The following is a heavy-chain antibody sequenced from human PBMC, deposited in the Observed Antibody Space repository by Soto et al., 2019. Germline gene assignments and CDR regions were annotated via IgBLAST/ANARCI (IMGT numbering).Heavy chain of an antibody. D-gene: IGHD6-19*01. CDR3: ARGGGSVVDY. V-gene: IGHV4-4*07. Sequence: QVQLQESGPGLVKPSETLSLTCFVSGASISRYYWSWIRQPAGNGLEWIGRYYSRWGTDYNPSLKSRVTMSLDTSNTQYSLKLRSVTAAYTAVYYCARGGGSVVDYWGQGPLVTAS. CDR1: GASISRYY. CDR2: YYSRWGT. J-gene: IGHJ4*02.